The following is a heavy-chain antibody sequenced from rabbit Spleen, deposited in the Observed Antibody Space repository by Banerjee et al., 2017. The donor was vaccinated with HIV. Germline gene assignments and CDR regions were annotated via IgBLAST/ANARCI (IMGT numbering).Heavy chain of an antibody. J-gene: IGHJ6*01. D-gene: IGHD1-1*01. Sequence: QSLEESGGGLVKPGASLTLTCKASGFSFSEFSFNSGYDMCWVRQAPGKGLEWVACAYAGSSDFTYFAAWAKGRFTISKASSTTVTLQVTRLTAADTATYFCARDTSSSFSSYGMDLWGPGTLVTVS. CDR2: AYAGSSDFT. CDR3: ARDTSSSFSSYGMDL. CDR1: GFSFSEFSFNSGYD. V-gene: IGHV1S40*01.